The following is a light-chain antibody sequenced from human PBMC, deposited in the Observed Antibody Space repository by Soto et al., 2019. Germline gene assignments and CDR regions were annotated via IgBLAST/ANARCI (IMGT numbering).Light chain of an antibody. CDR2: EVS. CDR1: NSDVGAFNY. V-gene: IGLV2-14*03. Sequence: QSVLTQPASVSGSPGQSIAITCTGTNSDVGAFNYVSWYQQHPDKAPKLMIYEVSNRPSGVSNRFSGSKSVNTATLTISGLQTEDEADYYCRSYTTSSTRVFGTGTKVTVL. J-gene: IGLJ1*01. CDR3: RSYTTSSTRV.